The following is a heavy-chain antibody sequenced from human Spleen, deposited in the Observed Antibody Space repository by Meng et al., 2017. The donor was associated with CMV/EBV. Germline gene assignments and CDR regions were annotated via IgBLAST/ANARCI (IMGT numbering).Heavy chain of an antibody. D-gene: IGHD1-14*01. Sequence: SGPTLVKPTQTLTLTCTFSGFSLSTSGMRVSWIRQPPGKALEWLARIDWDDDKYYSTSLKTRLTITKDTSKSQVVLTMTNMDPVDTATYYCARSPGNRYDYWGQGTLVTVSS. J-gene: IGHJ4*02. CDR2: IDWDDDK. CDR3: ARSPGNRYDY. V-gene: IGHV2-70D*14. CDR1: GFSLSTSGMR.